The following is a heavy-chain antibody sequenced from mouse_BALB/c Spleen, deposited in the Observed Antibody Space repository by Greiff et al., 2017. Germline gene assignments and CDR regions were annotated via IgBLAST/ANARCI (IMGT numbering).Heavy chain of an antibody. Sequence: VQLQQSGPGLVQPSQSLSITCTVSGFSLTSYGVHWVRQSPGKGLEWLGVIWSGGSTDYNAAFISRLSISKDNSKSQVFFKMNSLQANDTAIYYCASYDYDRYAMDYWGQGTSVTVSS. J-gene: IGHJ4*01. CDR2: IWSGGST. V-gene: IGHV2-2*02. D-gene: IGHD2-4*01. CDR3: ASYDYDRYAMDY. CDR1: GFSLTSYG.